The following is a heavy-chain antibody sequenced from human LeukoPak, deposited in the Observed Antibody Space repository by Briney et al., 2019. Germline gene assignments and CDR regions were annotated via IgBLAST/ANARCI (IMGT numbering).Heavy chain of an antibody. D-gene: IGHD3-22*01. CDR3: ARDYYDSSGYYYSRKERGGYYYMDV. CDR1: GYSFILYG. CDR2: ISTSDGTT. Sequence: ASVKVSCKASGYSFILYGISWVRQAPGQGLEWMGWISTSDGTTNYTQKLQGRVTMTTDTSTSTAYMELSRLRSDDTAVYYCARDYYDSSGYYYSRKERGGYYYMDVWGKGTTVTISS. J-gene: IGHJ6*03. V-gene: IGHV1-18*01.